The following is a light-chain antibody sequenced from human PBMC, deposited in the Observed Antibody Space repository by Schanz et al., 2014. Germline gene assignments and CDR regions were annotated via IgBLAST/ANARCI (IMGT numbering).Light chain of an antibody. V-gene: IGKV1-5*01. Sequence: DIQMTQSPSSLSASVGDRLTITCRASQSISAYLNWYQQKPGKAPNLLIYAASSLQSGVPSRFSGSGSGTEFTLTISSLQPDDFATYYCQQYNGFSGTFGQGTKVEIK. CDR1: QSISAY. CDR3: QQYNGFSGT. CDR2: AAS. J-gene: IGKJ1*01.